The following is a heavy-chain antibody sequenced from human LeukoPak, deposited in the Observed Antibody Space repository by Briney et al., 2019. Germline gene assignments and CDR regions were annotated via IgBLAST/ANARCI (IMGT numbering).Heavy chain of an antibody. D-gene: IGHD2-15*01. Sequence: SVKVSCKASGGTFSSYAISWVRQAPGQGLEWMGGIIPIFGTANYAQKFQGRVTITADESTSTAYMELSSLRSEDTAVYYCARDGGYCSGGSCYSFPFDYWGQGTLVTVSS. CDR2: IIPIFGTA. CDR1: GGTFSSYA. CDR3: ARDGGYCSGGSCYSFPFDY. V-gene: IGHV1-69*13. J-gene: IGHJ4*02.